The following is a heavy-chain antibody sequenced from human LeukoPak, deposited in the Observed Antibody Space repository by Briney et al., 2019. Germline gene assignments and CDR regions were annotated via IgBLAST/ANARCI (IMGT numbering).Heavy chain of an antibody. CDR2: ILNDGTWE. D-gene: IGHD3-16*01. V-gene: IGHV3-30*02. CDR3: VKGGSISHNWFDS. CDR1: GFTYSDYG. J-gene: IGHJ5*01. Sequence: PGGSLRLSCAASGFTYSDYGMHWVGQAPGRGLEWVAFILNDGTWEYYPDSVKGRLTISRDNSRNTLYLQMNSVRLEDTAIYYCVKGGSISHNWFDSWGQGTLVTVSS.